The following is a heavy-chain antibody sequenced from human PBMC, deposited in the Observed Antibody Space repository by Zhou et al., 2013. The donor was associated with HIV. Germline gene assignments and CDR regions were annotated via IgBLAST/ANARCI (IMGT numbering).Heavy chain of an antibody. CDR3: ARDRVQYQLPQYFQH. D-gene: IGHD2-2*01. CDR2: IIPFFGSP. CDR1: GDTFRSSYA. V-gene: IGHV1-69*14. Sequence: QVQLVQSGAEVRKPGSSVKVSCRLSGDTFRSSYAITWVRQAPGQGLEWMGRIIPFFGSPNYAQNFQGRVTITADKSTSTAYMELSSLRSEDTAVYYCARDRVQYQLPQYFQHWGQGTLVTVSS. J-gene: IGHJ1*01.